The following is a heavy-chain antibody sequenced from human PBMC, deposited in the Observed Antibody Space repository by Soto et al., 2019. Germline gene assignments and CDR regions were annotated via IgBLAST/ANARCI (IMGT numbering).Heavy chain of an antibody. CDR2: ISGSGGST. J-gene: IGHJ4*02. CDR3: AKYHPYCSSTSCYY. V-gene: IGHV3-23*01. CDR1: GFTFSSYA. Sequence: GGSLRLSCAASGFTFSSYAMSWVRRAPGKGLEWVSAISGSGGSTYYADSVEGRFTISRDNSKNTLYLQMNSLRAEDTAVYYCAKYHPYCSSTSCYYWGQGTLVTVSS. D-gene: IGHD2-2*01.